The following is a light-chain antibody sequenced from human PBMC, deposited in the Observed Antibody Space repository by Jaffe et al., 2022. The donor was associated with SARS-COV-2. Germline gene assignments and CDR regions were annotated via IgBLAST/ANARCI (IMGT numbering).Light chain of an antibody. Sequence: EIVVTQSPGTLSLSPGQRATLSCRASQSVSAGYVSWYQQRPGQAPRLLIYGASHRATGIPDRFSGSGSGTEFTLSISRLEPEDCAVYYCQQYGNSPRTFGQGTKVEIK. V-gene: IGKV3-20*01. CDR2: GAS. CDR3: QQYGNSPRT. CDR1: QSVSAGY. J-gene: IGKJ1*01.